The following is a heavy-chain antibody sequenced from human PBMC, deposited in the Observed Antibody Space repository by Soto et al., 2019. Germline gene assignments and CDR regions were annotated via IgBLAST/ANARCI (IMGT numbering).Heavy chain of an antibody. V-gene: IGHV4-30-4*01. Sequence: SETLSLTCTVSGGSISSGDYYWSWIRQPPGKGLEWIGEIYHSGSTNYNPSLKSRVTISVDKSKNQFSLKLSSVTAADTAVYYCARDDCSGGSCYSGYWGQGTLVTVSS. D-gene: IGHD2-15*01. CDR3: ARDDCSGGSCYSGY. CDR1: GGSISSGDYY. J-gene: IGHJ4*02. CDR2: IYHSGST.